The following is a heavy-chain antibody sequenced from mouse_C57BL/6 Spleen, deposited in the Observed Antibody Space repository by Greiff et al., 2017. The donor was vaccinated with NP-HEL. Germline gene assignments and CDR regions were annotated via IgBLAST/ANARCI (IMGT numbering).Heavy chain of an antibody. Sequence: VQLQQSGPELVKPGASVKMSCKASGYTFTDYNMHWVKQSHGKSLEWIGYINPNNGGTSYNQKFKGKATFTVNKSSSTAYKELRSLTSEDSAVYDCARSTHYGSHFDYWGQGTTLTVSS. J-gene: IGHJ2*01. CDR3: ARSTHYGSHFDY. V-gene: IGHV1-22*01. CDR2: INPNNGGT. D-gene: IGHD1-1*01. CDR1: GYTFTDYN.